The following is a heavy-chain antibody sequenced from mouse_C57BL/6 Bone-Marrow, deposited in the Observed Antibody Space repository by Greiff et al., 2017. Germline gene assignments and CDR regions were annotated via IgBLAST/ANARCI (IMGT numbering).Heavy chain of an antibody. D-gene: IGHD1-1*01. Sequence: QVQLQQPGAELVMPGASVKLSCKASGYTFTSYWMHWVKQRPGQGLEWIGEIDPSGSYTNYNQKFKGQSTLTVDKSSSTAYMQLSSLKSEDSAVYYCARGDYYYGSSPYAMDYWGQGTSVTVSS. V-gene: IGHV1-69*01. CDR1: GYTFTSYW. CDR2: IDPSGSYT. CDR3: ARGDYYYGSSPYAMDY. J-gene: IGHJ4*01.